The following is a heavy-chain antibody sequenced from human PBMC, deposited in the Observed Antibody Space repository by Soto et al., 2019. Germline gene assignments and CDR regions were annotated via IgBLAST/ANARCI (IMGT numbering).Heavy chain of an antibody. CDR2: IDPSDSYT. J-gene: IGHJ6*02. CDR1: GYSFTSYW. CDR3: ARHILVATIGYGMDV. Sequence: GESLKISCKVSGYSFTSYWISCVRQMTGKGLEWMGRIDPSDSYTNYSPSFQGHVTISADKSIGTAYLQWSSLKASDTAMYYCARHILVATIGYGMDVWGQGTTVTVS. V-gene: IGHV5-10-1*01. D-gene: IGHD5-12*01.